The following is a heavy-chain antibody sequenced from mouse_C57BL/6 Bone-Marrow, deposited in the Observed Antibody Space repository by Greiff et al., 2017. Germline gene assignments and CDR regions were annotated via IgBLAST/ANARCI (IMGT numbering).Heavy chain of an antibody. CDR2: IDPSDSYT. CDR3: APYDYDGGFAY. D-gene: IGHD2-4*01. V-gene: IGHV1-69*01. Sequence: VKLQESGAELVMPGASVKLSCKASGYTFTSYWMHWVKQRPGQGLEWIGEIDPSDSYTNYNQKFKGKSTLTVDKSSSTAYMQLSSLTSEDSAVYYCAPYDYDGGFAYWGQGTLVTVSA. CDR1: GYTFTSYW. J-gene: IGHJ3*01.